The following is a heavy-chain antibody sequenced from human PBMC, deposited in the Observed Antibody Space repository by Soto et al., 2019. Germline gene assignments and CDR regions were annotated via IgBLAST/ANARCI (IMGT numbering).Heavy chain of an antibody. D-gene: IGHD4-4*01. CDR3: ARDPPPYSANFLAFFGMDV. CDR2: ISFDGYNK. CDR1: GFTLRNYA. Sequence: GGSLRLSCAASGFTLRNYALHWVRQAPGKGLEWVAGISFDGYNKYYGDSVKGRFTISRDNSDNTVSLQVSSLRLEDTAVYYCARDPPPYSANFLAFFGMDVWGPGTTVTVSS. J-gene: IGHJ6*02. V-gene: IGHV3-30*04.